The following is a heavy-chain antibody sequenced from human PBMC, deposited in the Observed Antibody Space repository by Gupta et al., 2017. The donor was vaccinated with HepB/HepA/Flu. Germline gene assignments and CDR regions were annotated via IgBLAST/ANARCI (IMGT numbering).Heavy chain of an antibody. CDR3: AHRRKYYDSSGYYYYFDY. Sequence: QITLKESGPTLVKPTQTLTLTCTFSGFSLSTSGVGVGWIRQPPGKALEWLALIYWDDDKRYSPSLKSRLTITKDTSKNQVVLTMTNMDPVDTATYYCAHRRKYYDSSGYYYYFDYWGQGTLVTVSS. CDR2: IYWDDDK. J-gene: IGHJ4*02. V-gene: IGHV2-5*02. D-gene: IGHD3-22*01. CDR1: GFSLSTSGVG.